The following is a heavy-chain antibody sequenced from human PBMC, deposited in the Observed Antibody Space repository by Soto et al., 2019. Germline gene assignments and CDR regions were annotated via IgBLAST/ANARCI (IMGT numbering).Heavy chain of an antibody. V-gene: IGHV3-9*01. Sequence: PGGSLRLSCAASGFTFDDYAMHWVRQAPGKGLEWVSGISWNSGSIGYADSVKGRFTISRDNAKNSLYLQMNRLRAEDTALYYCAKDMALSTPYYYYGMDVWGQGTTVTVSS. D-gene: IGHD2-2*01. CDR1: GFTFDDYA. CDR2: ISWNSGSI. CDR3: AKDMALSTPYYYYGMDV. J-gene: IGHJ6*02.